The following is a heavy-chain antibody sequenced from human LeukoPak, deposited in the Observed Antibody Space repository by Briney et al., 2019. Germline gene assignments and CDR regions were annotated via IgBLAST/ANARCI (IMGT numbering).Heavy chain of an antibody. CDR1: GYTFTGYF. CDR3: AREEGIVVVVARSSAFDI. Sequence: SVTVPCKPSGYTFTGYFMHWVRQAPGQGLEWMGWINPNRGGTNYAQKFQGRVTLTRDTSISTAYMELRRLRSDDTAVYYCAREEGIVVVVARSSAFDIWGQGTMVTVSS. J-gene: IGHJ3*02. V-gene: IGHV1-2*02. CDR2: INPNRGGT. D-gene: IGHD2-15*01.